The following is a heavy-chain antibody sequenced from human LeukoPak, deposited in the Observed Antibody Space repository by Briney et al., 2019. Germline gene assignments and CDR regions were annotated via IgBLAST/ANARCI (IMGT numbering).Heavy chain of an antibody. CDR1: GGSISSYY. CDR2: IYYSGST. V-gene: IGHV4-59*01. CDR3: ARVRITMVRGRPNWFDP. J-gene: IGHJ5*02. D-gene: IGHD3-10*01. Sequence: SEPLSLTCTVSGGSISSYYWSWIRQPPGKGLEWIGYIYYSGSTNYNPSLKSRVTISVDTSKNQFSLKLSSVTAADTAVYYCARVRITMVRGRPNWFDPWGQGTLVTVSS.